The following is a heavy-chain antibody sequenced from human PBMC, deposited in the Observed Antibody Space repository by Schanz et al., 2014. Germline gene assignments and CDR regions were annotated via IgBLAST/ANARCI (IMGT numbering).Heavy chain of an antibody. Sequence: QVQLVQSGAEVKKPGASVKVSCKASGYTFTSHGISWVRQAPGQGLEWMGRIIPILGIANYAQKFQGRVTDTADKSTSTAYMDLSSPRPEDTAVYYCAKDQGSYGSGSYSYFDYWGQGTLANVSS. D-gene: IGHD3-10*01. J-gene: IGHJ4*02. CDR1: GYTFTSHG. V-gene: IGHV1-69*09. CDR2: IIPILGIA. CDR3: AKDQGSYGSGSYSYFDY.